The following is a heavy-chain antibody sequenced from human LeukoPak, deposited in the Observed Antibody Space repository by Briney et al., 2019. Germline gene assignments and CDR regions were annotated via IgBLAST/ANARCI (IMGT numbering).Heavy chain of an antibody. CDR2: IKQDGSEK. J-gene: IGHJ6*02. CDR1: GFTFSSYW. V-gene: IGHV3-7*01. CDR3: ARALGSGWDGDYYYYGMDV. D-gene: IGHD6-19*01. Sequence: GGSLRLSCAASGFTFSSYWMSWVRQAPGKGLEWVANIKQDGSEKYYVDSVKGRFTISRDNAKNSLYLQMNSLRAEDTAVYYCARALGSGWDGDYYYYGMDVWGQGTTVTVSS.